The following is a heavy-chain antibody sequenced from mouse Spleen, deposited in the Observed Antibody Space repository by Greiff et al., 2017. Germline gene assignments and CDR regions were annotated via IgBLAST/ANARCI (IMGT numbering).Heavy chain of an antibody. CDR1: GYTFTSYW. Sequence: QVQLQQSGAELAKPGASVKMSCKASGYTFTSYWMHWVKQRPGQGLEWIGYINPSTGYTEYNQKFKDKATLTADKSSSTAYMQLSSLTSEDSAVYYCARKNPWGNFDYWGQGTTLTVSS. D-gene: IGHD4-1*01. J-gene: IGHJ2*01. CDR2: INPSTGYT. V-gene: IGHV1-7*01. CDR3: ARKNPWGNFDY.